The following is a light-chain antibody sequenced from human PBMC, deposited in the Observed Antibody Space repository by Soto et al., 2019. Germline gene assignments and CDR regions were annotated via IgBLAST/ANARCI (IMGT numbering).Light chain of an antibody. J-gene: IGKJ4*01. Sequence: DIVVTQSPLSLPVTPGEPASMSCRTSQSLLHSNGNIYLDWYLQKPGPSPQLLIYMGSNRASGVPDRFSGSGSGTDFTLKSSRGEAEDGGVYYCMQSRQGRTFGGWTKGDIK. V-gene: IGKV2-28*01. CDR1: QSLLHSNGNIY. CDR2: MGS. CDR3: MQSRQGRT.